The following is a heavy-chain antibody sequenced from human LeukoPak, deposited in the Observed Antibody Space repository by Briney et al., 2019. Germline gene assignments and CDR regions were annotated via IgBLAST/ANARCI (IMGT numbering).Heavy chain of an antibody. D-gene: IGHD3-16*02. CDR1: GGSISSGGYY. CDR2: IYYSGST. CDR3: ARLIMITFGGVIANRGSRWFDP. J-gene: IGHJ5*02. V-gene: IGHV4-31*03. Sequence: KSSETLSLTCTVSGGSISSGGYYWSWIRQHPGKGLEWIGYIYYSGSTYYNPSLKSRVIVSVDTSKNQFSLKLSSVTAADTAVYYCARLIMITFGGVIANRGSRWFDPWGQGTLVTVSS.